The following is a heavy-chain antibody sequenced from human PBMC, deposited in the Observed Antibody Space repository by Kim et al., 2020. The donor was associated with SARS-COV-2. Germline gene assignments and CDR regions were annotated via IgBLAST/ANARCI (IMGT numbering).Heavy chain of an antibody. Sequence: SETLSLTCTVSGGSISSYYWSWIRQPAGKGLEWIGRIYTSGSTNYNPSLKSRVTMSVDTSKNQFSLKLSSVTAADTAVYYCARDLRGRITMIVDAFDIWGQGTMVTVSS. CDR2: IYTSGST. CDR1: GGSISSYY. D-gene: IGHD3-22*01. J-gene: IGHJ3*02. V-gene: IGHV4-4*07. CDR3: ARDLRGRITMIVDAFDI.